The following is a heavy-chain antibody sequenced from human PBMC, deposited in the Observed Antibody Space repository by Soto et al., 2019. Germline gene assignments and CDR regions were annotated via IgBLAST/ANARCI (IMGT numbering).Heavy chain of an antibody. CDR2: INPKSGGT. V-gene: IGHV1-2*04. CDR3: ARGGSTDCSNFVSSFFYTQDMDV. CDR1: GYSFTDYH. J-gene: IGHJ6*02. D-gene: IGHD2-8*01. Sequence: GASVKVSCKASGYSFTDYHIHWVRQAPGQGLEWLGRINPKSGGTSTAQKFQGWVTMTTDTSISTASMELTRLTSDDTAIYYCARGGSTDCSNFVSSFFYTQDMDVWGQATSVTRSS.